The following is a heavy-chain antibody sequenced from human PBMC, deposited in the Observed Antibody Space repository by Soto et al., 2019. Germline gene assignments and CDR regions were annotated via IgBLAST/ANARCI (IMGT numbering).Heavy chain of an antibody. CDR1: GGTFSNYA. V-gene: IGHV1-69*15. J-gene: IGHJ5*02. CDR2: IIPIFGTS. CDR3: AKDGGTAGYCANWFYP. D-gene: IGHD1-1*01. Sequence: QVQLVQSGAEVKKPGSSVKVSCKASGGTFSNYAITWVRQAPGQGLEWLGRIIPIFGTSDYAQKFQGRVTITAADSTSTAYMELSSLSSDDTAVYYCAKDGGTAGYCANWFYPWGQGTLVTVSS.